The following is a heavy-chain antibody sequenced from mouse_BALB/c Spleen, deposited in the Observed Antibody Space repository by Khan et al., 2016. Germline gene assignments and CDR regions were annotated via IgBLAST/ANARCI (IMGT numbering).Heavy chain of an antibody. D-gene: IGHD1-2*01. CDR1: GYSITSDYA. Sequence: EVELVESGPGLVKPSQSLSLTCTVTGYSITSDYAWNWIRQFPGNQLEWMGYISYSGSTSYNPSLKSRISITRDTSKNHFFLQLNSVTTEDTATYYCARTADTLYYAMDYWGQGTSVTVAS. J-gene: IGHJ4*01. V-gene: IGHV3-2*02. CDR2: ISYSGST. CDR3: ARTADTLYYAMDY.